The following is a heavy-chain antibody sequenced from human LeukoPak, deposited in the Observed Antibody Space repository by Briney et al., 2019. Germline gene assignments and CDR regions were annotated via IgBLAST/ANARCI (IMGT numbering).Heavy chain of an antibody. J-gene: IGHJ4*02. V-gene: IGHV3-48*03. Sequence: PGGSLRLSCAASGFTFSSYEMNWVRQAPGKGLEWVSYISSSGSTIYYADSVKGRFTISRDNAKNSLYLQMNSLRAEDTAVYYCAREAGYCSSTSCYDGPTLDYWGQGTLVTVSS. CDR2: ISSSGSTI. CDR1: GFTFSSYE. D-gene: IGHD2-2*01. CDR3: AREAGYCSSTSCYDGPTLDY.